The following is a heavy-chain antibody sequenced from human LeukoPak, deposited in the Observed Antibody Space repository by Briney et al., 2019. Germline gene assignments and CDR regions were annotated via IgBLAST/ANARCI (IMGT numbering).Heavy chain of an antibody. V-gene: IGHV4-39*07. J-gene: IGHJ6*03. Sequence: PSETLSLTCTVSGGSISSSSYYWGWIRQPPGKGLEWIGSIYYSGSTYYSPSLKSRVTISLDTSRNQFSLKLNSVTAADTAVYYCARTMEGYCSGGSCYQYSYYMDVWGKGTTVTVSS. CDR2: IYYSGST. CDR3: ARTMEGYCSGGSCYQYSYYMDV. D-gene: IGHD2-15*01. CDR1: GGSISSSSYY.